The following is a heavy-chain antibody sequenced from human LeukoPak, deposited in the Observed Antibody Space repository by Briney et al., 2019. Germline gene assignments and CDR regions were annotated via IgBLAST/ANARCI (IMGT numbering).Heavy chain of an antibody. CDR1: EFTFSSYA. CDR3: ARDDAADGGYLDH. CDR2: ISGSSGRT. J-gene: IGHJ4*02. Sequence: GGSLRLSCAASEFTFSSYAMSWVRQAPGKGLEWVSRISGSSGRTYYTDSVTGRFTISRDNSKNMVYLQMNSLRAGDTAIYYCARDDAADGGYLDHWGQGTLVTVSS. V-gene: IGHV3-23*01. D-gene: IGHD3-10*01.